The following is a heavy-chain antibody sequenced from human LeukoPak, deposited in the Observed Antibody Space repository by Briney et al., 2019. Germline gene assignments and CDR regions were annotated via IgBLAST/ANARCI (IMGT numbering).Heavy chain of an antibody. Sequence: GGSLRLSCAASGFTFSTYSMNWVRQAPGKGLEWVSYISSSSSTIYYADSVKGRFTVSRDNRKNFLYLQMNSLRTDDTAFYYCVKEHNTGWPNFDSWGQGTLVTVSS. V-gene: IGHV3-48*04. CDR2: ISSSSSTI. J-gene: IGHJ4*02. D-gene: IGHD6-19*01. CDR3: VKEHNTGWPNFDS. CDR1: GFTFSTYS.